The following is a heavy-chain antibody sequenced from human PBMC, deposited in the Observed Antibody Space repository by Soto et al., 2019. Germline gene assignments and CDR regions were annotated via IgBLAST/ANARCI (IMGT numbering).Heavy chain of an antibody. D-gene: IGHD3-3*01. CDR2: IYYSGST. Sequence: SETLSLTCTVSGGSISSGDYYWSWIRQPPGKGLEWIGYIYYSGSTYYNPSLKSRVTISVDTSKNQFSLKLSSVTAADTAVYYCARDKRITIFGVVIEGDPTDYYAMDVWGQGTTVTVS. V-gene: IGHV4-30-4*01. CDR3: ARDKRITIFGVVIEGDPTDYYAMDV. J-gene: IGHJ6*02. CDR1: GGSISSGDYY.